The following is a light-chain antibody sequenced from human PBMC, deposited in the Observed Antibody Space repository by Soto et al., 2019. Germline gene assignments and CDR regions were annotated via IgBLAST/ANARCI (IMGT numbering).Light chain of an antibody. V-gene: IGLV2-8*01. Sequence: QSALTQPPSASGSPGQSVTISCTGTSSDVGDDNYVSWYQQHPGKAPKLMIYEVSKRPSGVPDRFSGSKSGNTASLTVSGLQAEDEADYYCSLYVGNNNLVFGGGTKLTVL. CDR2: EVS. CDR1: SSDVGDDNY. CDR3: SLYVGNNNLV. J-gene: IGLJ2*01.